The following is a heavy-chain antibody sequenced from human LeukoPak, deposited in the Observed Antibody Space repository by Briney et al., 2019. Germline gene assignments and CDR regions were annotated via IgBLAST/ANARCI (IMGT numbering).Heavy chain of an antibody. V-gene: IGHV4-61*02. Sequence: SETLSLTCTVSGDSISSDDYYWSWIRQPAGKGLEWIGRFSASGNSNYNPSLKSRLTISVDTSKNQFSLKLTSVTAADTAVYYCARSPTKRVTEDYWGQGTLVTVSS. D-gene: IGHD2-8*01. CDR1: GDSISSDDYY. J-gene: IGHJ4*02. CDR3: ARSPTKRVTEDY. CDR2: FSASGNS.